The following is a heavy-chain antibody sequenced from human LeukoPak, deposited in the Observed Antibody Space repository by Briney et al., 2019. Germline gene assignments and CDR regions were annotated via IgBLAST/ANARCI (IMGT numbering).Heavy chain of an antibody. CDR3: AREGTIAAAGTWFDP. CDR2: INPNSGGT. D-gene: IGHD6-13*01. Sequence: GGSLRLSCAASGFTFSSYSMNWVRQAPGKGLEWMGWINPNSGGTNYAQKFQGRVTMTRDTSISTAYMELSRLRSDDTAVYYCAREGTIAAAGTWFDPWGQGTLVTVSS. J-gene: IGHJ5*02. CDR1: GFTFSSYS. V-gene: IGHV1-2*02.